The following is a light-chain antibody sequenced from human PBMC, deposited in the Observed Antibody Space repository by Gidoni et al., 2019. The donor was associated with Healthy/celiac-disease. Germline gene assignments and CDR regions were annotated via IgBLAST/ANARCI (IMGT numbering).Light chain of an antibody. CDR2: KAS. V-gene: IGKV1-5*03. J-gene: IGKJ2*01. CDR1: QSISNW. CDR3: QQYNSYSPYT. Sequence: DIQMTQSPSTLSASVGDRVTITCRASQSISNWLAWYQQKPGKAPKLLIYKASSLKSGVPSRFSGSGSGTDFTLTISSLQPDDFATYYCQQYNSYSPYTFGQGTKLEIK.